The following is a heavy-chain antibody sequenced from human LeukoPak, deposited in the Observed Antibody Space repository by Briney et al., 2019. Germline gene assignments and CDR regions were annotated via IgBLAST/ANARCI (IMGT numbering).Heavy chain of an antibody. D-gene: IGHD3-3*01. CDR3: AKEISLYYDFWSGFQGFDY. CDR2: IRYDGSNK. CDR1: GFTFSNYG. V-gene: IGHV3-30*02. Sequence: PGGSLRLSCAASGFTFSNYGMHWVRQAPGKGLEWVAFIRYDGSNKYYADPVKGRFTISRDNSKNTLYLQMNSLRAEDTAVYYCAKEISLYYDFWSGFQGFDYWGQGTLVTVSS. J-gene: IGHJ4*02.